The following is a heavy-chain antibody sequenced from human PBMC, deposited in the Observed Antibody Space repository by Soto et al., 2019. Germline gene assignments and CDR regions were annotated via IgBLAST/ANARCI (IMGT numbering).Heavy chain of an antibody. J-gene: IGHJ3*02. CDR1: GCSFTSYW. V-gene: IGHV5-51*01. Sequence: GESLKISCKGSGCSFTSYWIGWVRQIPGKGLEWMGIIYPGDSDTRYSPSFQGQVTISADKSISTAYLQWSSLKASDTAMYYCARPYCGGDCYSGAFDIWGQGTMVTVSS. CDR3: ARPYCGGDCYSGAFDI. CDR2: IYPGDSDT. D-gene: IGHD2-21*02.